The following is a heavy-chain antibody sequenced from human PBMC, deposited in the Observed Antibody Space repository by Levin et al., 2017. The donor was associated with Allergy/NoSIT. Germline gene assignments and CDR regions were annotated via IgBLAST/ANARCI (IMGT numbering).Heavy chain of an antibody. V-gene: IGHV3-30-3*01. CDR3: ARAFDP. CDR1: GFTFSSYA. J-gene: IGHJ5*02. CDR2: ISYDGSNK. Sequence: GESLKISCAASGFTFSSYAMHWVRQAPGKGLEWVAVISYDGSNKYYADSVKGRFTISRDNSKNTLYLQMNSLRAEDTAVYYCARAFDPWGQGTLVTVSS.